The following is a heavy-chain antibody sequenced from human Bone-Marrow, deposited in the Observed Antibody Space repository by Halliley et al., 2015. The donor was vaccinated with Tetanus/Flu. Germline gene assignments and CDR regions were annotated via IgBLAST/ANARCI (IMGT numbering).Heavy chain of an antibody. V-gene: IGHV1-69*06. Sequence: QGLEWMGGIIPMFPTASYAQNFQGRVTISADKSTRTVNMDLSSLRSGDTALYFCARGSGYCNGDNCPQGYYALDVWGQGTTVTVS. D-gene: IGHD2-15*01. CDR3: ARGSGYCNGDNCPQGYYALDV. J-gene: IGHJ6*02. CDR2: IIPMFPTA.